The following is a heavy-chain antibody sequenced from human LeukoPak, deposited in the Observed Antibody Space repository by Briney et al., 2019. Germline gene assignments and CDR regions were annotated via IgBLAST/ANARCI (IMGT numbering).Heavy chain of an antibody. D-gene: IGHD6-13*01. V-gene: IGHV3-7*01. J-gene: IGHJ4*02. CDR1: AFTFSSYW. CDR2: IDEDGTEK. CDR3: ARAITAVDLY. Sequence: GGSLRLSCAASAFTFSSYWMNWVRQAPGKGLEWVAGIDEDGTEKYYVESVKGRFTISRDNAKKSVYLQMNSLRADDTAVYYCARAITAVDLYWGQGTLVTVSS.